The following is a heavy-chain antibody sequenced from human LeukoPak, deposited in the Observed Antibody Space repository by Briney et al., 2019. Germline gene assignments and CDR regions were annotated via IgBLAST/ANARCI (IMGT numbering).Heavy chain of an antibody. Sequence: GGSLRLSCAASGFTFSSHAMSWVRQAPGKGLEWVSAISGSGGSTYYADSVKGRFTISRDNSKNTLYLQMNSLRAEDTAVYYCAMKHDYGDYLRPYYYYYYGMDVWGQGTTVTVSS. D-gene: IGHD4-17*01. CDR2: ISGSGGST. CDR3: AMKHDYGDYLRPYYYYYYGMDV. J-gene: IGHJ6*02. CDR1: GFTFSSHA. V-gene: IGHV3-23*01.